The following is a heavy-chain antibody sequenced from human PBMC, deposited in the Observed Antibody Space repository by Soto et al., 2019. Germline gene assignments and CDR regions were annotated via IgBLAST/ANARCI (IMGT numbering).Heavy chain of an antibody. D-gene: IGHD3-22*01. V-gene: IGHV4-31*03. CDR3: ARHAVYYYDSSGYGPGWFDP. Sequence: PSETLSLTCTVSGGSISSGCYYWSWIRQHPGKGLEWIGYIYYSGSTYYNPSLKSRVTISVDTSKNQFSLRLSSVTAADTAVYYCARHAVYYYDSSGYGPGWFDPWGQGTLVTVSS. CDR2: IYYSGST. J-gene: IGHJ5*02. CDR1: GGSISSGCYY.